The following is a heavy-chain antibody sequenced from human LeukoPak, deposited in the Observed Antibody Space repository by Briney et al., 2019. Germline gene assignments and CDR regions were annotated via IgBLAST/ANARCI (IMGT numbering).Heavy chain of an antibody. J-gene: IGHJ6*02. CDR3: ASHSSGWYSNYYGMDV. CDR2: IYYSGST. D-gene: IGHD6-19*01. V-gene: IGHV4-59*01. Sequence: PSETLSLTCTVSGGSISSYYWSWIRQPPGKGLEWIGYIYYSGSTNYNPSLKSRVTISVDTSKNQFSLKLSSVTAADTAVYYCASHSSGWYSNYYGMDVWGQGTTVTVSS. CDR1: GGSISSYY.